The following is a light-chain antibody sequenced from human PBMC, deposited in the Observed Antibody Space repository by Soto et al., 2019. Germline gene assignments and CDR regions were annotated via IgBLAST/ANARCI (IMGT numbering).Light chain of an antibody. CDR3: HQYNNWPYT. CDR1: QRVSSY. J-gene: IGKJ2*01. CDR2: RAS. V-gene: IGKV3-15*01. Sequence: EIVMTQSPSTLSVSPGGSATLSCRASQRVSSYFAWYQQKPGQAPKLLIYRASTRATGIPARFSGSGSGTDFTLTISSLQPEDFAVYYCHQYNNWPYTFGQGTKLEIK.